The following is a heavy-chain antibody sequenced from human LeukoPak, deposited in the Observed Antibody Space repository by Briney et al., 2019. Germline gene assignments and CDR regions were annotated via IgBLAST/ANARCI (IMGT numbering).Heavy chain of an antibody. D-gene: IGHD2-15*01. V-gene: IGHV4-39*01. CDR1: GGSISNSSYY. J-gene: IGHJ6*03. CDR3: ASFYCSGGSCYQYYYYYYMDV. Sequence: PSETLSLTCTVSGGSISNSSYYWGWIRQPPGKGLEWIGTIYYSGRTYYNPSLKSRVTISVDTSKNQFSLKLSSVTAADTAVYYCASFYCSGGSCYQYYYYYYMDVWGKGTTVTISS. CDR2: IYYSGRT.